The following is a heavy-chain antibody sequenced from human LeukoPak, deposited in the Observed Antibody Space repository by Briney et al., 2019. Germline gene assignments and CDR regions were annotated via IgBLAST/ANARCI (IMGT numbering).Heavy chain of an antibody. CDR3: ARGTYSSGWYVLGYFQH. V-gene: IGHV4-61*02. Sequence: PSETLSLTCTVSGGSISSGSYYWSWIRQPAGKGLEWIGRIYTSGSTNYNPSLKSRVTISVDTSKNQFSLKLSSVTAADTAVYYCARGTYSSGWYVLGYFQHWGQGTLVTVSS. J-gene: IGHJ1*01. CDR2: IYTSGST. CDR1: GGSISSGSYY. D-gene: IGHD6-19*01.